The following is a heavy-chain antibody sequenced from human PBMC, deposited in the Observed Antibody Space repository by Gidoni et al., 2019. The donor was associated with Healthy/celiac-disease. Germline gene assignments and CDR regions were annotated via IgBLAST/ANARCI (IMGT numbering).Heavy chain of an antibody. V-gene: IGHV4-38-2*02. CDR2: IYHSGRT. CDR3: ARQCSGGSCFDY. D-gene: IGHD2-15*01. CDR1: GYSISSGYY. Sequence: QVQLQESGPGLVKPSATLSLTCTASGYSISSGYYWGWIRQPPGKGLEWIGSIYHSGRTYYNPSLKSRVTISVDTSKNQFSLKLSSVTAADTAVYYCARQCSGGSCFDYWGQGTLVTVSS. J-gene: IGHJ4*02.